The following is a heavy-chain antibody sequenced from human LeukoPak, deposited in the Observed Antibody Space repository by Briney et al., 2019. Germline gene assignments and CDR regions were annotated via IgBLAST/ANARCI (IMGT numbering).Heavy chain of an antibody. Sequence: GGPLRLSCAASGFTFSSYSMNGVRQAPGKGLEGVSSISSRSSYIYYADSVKGRFTISRDNAKNSLYLQMNSLRAEDTAVYYCARDPPGTEYSYGDSDWDYYYYMDVWGKGTTVTVSS. D-gene: IGHD5-18*01. CDR3: ARDPPGTEYSYGDSDWDYYYYMDV. V-gene: IGHV3-21*01. J-gene: IGHJ6*03. CDR1: GFTFSSYS. CDR2: ISSRSSYI.